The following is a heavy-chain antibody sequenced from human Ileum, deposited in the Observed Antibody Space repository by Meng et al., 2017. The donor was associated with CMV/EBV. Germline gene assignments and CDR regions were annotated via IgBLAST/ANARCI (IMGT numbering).Heavy chain of an antibody. CDR1: GYSSSGCG. J-gene: IGHJ4*01. Sequence: QVQLVQSGAEVKKPXXSVKVSRTGYSSSGCGMTWVRQAPGQGLEFMAWINVYSGYTEYEEKFRGRVTMTTDTSTSTAYMELRSLRSDDTAMYYCGGGVPGQGIGMGGIDYWGHGTLVTVSS. CDR2: INVYSGYT. CDR3: GGGVPGQGIGMGGIDY. V-gene: IGHV1-18*01. D-gene: IGHD3-16*01.